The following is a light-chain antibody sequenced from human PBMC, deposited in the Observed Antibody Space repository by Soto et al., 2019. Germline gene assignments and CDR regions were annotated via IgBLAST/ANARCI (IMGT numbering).Light chain of an antibody. CDR1: QSINNW. Sequence: DIQMTQSPSTLSASVGDRVTITCRASQSINNWLAWYQQKPGEAPKLLMYRASNLADGVPSRFSGSGSGTEYTLTVSSRQPEDVARYYCQQYENYATFGQGTRVEIK. J-gene: IGKJ1*01. CDR3: QQYENYAT. V-gene: IGKV1-5*03. CDR2: RAS.